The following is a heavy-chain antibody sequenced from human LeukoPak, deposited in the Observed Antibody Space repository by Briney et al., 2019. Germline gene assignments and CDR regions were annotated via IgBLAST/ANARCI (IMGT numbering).Heavy chain of an antibody. J-gene: IGHJ4*02. D-gene: IGHD3-22*01. Sequence: PGGSLRLSCAASGFTFDDYGMSWVRQAPGKGLEWVSGINWNGGSTGYADSVKGRFTISRDNAKNSLYLQMNSLRAEDTALYYCARRSHYYDSSGYYEGQGLFDYWGQGTLVTVSS. CDR2: INWNGGST. CDR1: GFTFDDYG. V-gene: IGHV3-20*04. CDR3: ARRSHYYDSSGYYEGQGLFDY.